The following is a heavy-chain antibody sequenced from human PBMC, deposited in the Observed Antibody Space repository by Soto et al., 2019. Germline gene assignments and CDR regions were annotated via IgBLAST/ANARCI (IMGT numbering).Heavy chain of an antibody. CDR1: GVSITSGSYY. CDR2: RYYSGNT. CDR3: ARGGYDTSGQTFIGWGPDC. V-gene: IGHV4-30-4*01. Sequence: HVQLQESGPGPVTPSQTLSLSCTVSGVSITSGSYYWTWVRQSPGKGLEWIGYRYYSGNTYYNPSLNSRATISVDTSKNQFFLKLTSVTAADTAVYYCARGGYDTSGQTFIGWGPDCWGQGTRVTVSS. D-gene: IGHD3-22*01. J-gene: IGHJ4*02.